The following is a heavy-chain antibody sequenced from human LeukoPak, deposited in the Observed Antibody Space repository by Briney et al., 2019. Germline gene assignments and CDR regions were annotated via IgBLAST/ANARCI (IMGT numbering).Heavy chain of an antibody. CDR2: IYHSGST. J-gene: IGHJ3*02. D-gene: IGHD2-2*01. CDR1: GYSISSGYY. CDR3: AGVVVPAAIWYAFDI. Sequence: SETLSLTCAVSGYSISSGYYWGGIRQPPGKGLEWIGSIYHSGSTYYNPSLKSRVTISVDTSKNQFSLKLSSVTAADTAVYYCAGVVVPAAIWYAFDIWGQGTMVTVSS. V-gene: IGHV4-38-2*01.